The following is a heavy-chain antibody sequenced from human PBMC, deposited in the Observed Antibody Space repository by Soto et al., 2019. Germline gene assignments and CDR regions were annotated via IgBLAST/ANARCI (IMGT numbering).Heavy chain of an antibody. J-gene: IGHJ6*03. D-gene: IGHD3-16*01. Sequence: SETLSLTCTVSGGSISSGGYYWSWIRQHPGKGLEWIGYIYYSGSTYYNPSLKSRVTISVDTSKNQFSLKLSSVTAADTAVYYFQSSTFFGEYFYNRAVGGKGTTVPVSS. V-gene: IGHV4-31*03. CDR2: IYYSGST. CDR3: QSSTFFGEYFYNRAV. CDR1: GGSISSGGYY.